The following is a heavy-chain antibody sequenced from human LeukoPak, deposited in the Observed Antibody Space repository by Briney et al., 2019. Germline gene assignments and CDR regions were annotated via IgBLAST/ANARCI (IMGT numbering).Heavy chain of an antibody. J-gene: IGHJ5*02. Sequence: SETLSLTCTVSGGSITGYYWSWIRQPPGKGLEWVGYIFSSGSTNYNPSLKSRVSISLDTSKSQFSLKLISVTASDTAVYYCARLTKFLTTYYPTPWGQGTLVTVSS. D-gene: IGHD2/OR15-2a*01. V-gene: IGHV4-59*08. CDR2: IFSSGST. CDR1: GGSITGYY. CDR3: ARLTKFLTTYYPTP.